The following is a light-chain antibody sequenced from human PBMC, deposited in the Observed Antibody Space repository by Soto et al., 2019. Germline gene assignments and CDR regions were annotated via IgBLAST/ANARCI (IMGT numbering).Light chain of an antibody. Sequence: EIVMTQSPATLSVSPVERATLSCMASQSVSSNVAWYQQKPGQAPWLLIYGASTRATGIPARFSASVSGTEFTLTINSLQSEDCAVYLCQQDNNWPLTFGGGPKVEIK. CDR3: QQDNNWPLT. V-gene: IGKV3D-15*01. CDR1: QSVSSN. CDR2: GAS. J-gene: IGKJ4*02.